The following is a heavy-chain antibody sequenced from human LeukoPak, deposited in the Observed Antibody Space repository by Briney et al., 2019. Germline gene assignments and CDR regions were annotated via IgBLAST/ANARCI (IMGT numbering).Heavy chain of an antibody. CDR3: ARLFVAVAGPYYYMDV. Sequence: ASVKVSCKASGYTFTGHYMHWVRQAPGQGLEWMGWINPNSGGTNYAQKFQGRVTMTRDTSISTAYMELSRLRSDDTAVYYCARLFVAVAGPYYYMDVWGKGTTVTVSS. J-gene: IGHJ6*03. D-gene: IGHD6-19*01. V-gene: IGHV1-2*02. CDR1: GYTFTGHY. CDR2: INPNSGGT.